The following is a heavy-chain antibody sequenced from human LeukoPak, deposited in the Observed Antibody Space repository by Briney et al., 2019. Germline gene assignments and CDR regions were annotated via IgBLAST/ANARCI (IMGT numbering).Heavy chain of an antibody. V-gene: IGHV1-8*01. D-gene: IGHD5-18*01. CDR3: ARGDTAMLNDAFDI. Sequence: ASVKVSCKASGYTFTSYDINWVRQATGQGLEWMGWMNPNSGNTGYAQKFQGRVTMTRNTSISTVYMELSSLRSEDTAVYYCARGDTAMLNDAFDIWGQGTMVTVSS. J-gene: IGHJ3*02. CDR1: GYTFTSYD. CDR2: MNPNSGNT.